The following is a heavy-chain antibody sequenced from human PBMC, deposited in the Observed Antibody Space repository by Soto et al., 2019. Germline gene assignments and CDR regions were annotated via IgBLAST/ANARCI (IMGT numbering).Heavy chain of an antibody. CDR1: GFTVSSNY. V-gene: IGHV3-53*01. CDR2: IYSGGST. CDR3: AREWELPNYYGMDV. D-gene: IGHD1-26*01. J-gene: IGHJ6*02. Sequence: GGSLRLSCAASGFTVSSNYMSWVRQAPGKGLEWVSVIYSGGSTYYADSVKGRFTISRDNSKNTVHLQMNSLRAEDTAVYYCAREWELPNYYGMDVWGQGTTVTVSS.